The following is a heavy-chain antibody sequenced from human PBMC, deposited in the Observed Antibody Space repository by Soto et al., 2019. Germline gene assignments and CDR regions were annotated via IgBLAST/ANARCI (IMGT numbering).Heavy chain of an antibody. V-gene: IGHV3-30*18. CDR2: ISYDGSNK. J-gene: IGHJ6*02. CDR3: AKADQLLWMDPYGMDV. D-gene: IGHD2-2*01. Sequence: PGGSLRLSCAASGFTFSNNGMHWVRQAPGKGLEWVAVISYDGSNKYYADSVKGRFTISRDNSKNTLHLQMNSLRAEDTAVYYCAKADQLLWMDPYGMDVWGQGTTVTVSS. CDR1: GFTFSNNG.